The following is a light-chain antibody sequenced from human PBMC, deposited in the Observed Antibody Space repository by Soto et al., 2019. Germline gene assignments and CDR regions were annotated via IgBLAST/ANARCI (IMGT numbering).Light chain of an antibody. J-gene: IGKJ3*01. CDR1: QSVGSH. CDR2: GAS. Sequence: EIVMTQSPATLSVCPGERATLSCRASQSVGSHLAWYQQRPGQAPRLLIYGASYRATGIPARFSGSGSGTDFTLIISSLQSEDFAVYYCQQYDNWPPFTFGPGTKVDIK. CDR3: QQYDNWPPFT. V-gene: IGKV3-15*01.